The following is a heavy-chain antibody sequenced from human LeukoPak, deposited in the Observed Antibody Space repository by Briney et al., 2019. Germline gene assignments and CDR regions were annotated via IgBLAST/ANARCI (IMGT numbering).Heavy chain of an antibody. CDR3: AKTPLRFLEWFDFDY. CDR2: ISYDGSNK. D-gene: IGHD3-3*01. CDR1: GFTFSSYA. J-gene: IGHJ4*02. V-gene: IGHV3-30-3*02. Sequence: QTGGSLRLSCAASGFTFSSYAMHWVRQAPGKGLEWVAVISYDGSNKYYADSVKGRFTISRDNSKNTLNLQMNSLRAEDTAVYYCAKTPLRFLEWFDFDYWGQGTLVTVSS.